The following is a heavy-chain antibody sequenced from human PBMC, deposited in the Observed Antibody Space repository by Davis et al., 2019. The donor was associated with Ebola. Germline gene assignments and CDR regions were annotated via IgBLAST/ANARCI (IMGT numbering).Heavy chain of an antibody. CDR2: MNPNSGNT. Sequence: AASVKVSCKASGGTFSSYAISWVRQAPGQGLEWMGWMNPNSGNTGYAQKFQGRVSMTRNTSISTAYMELSSLRPEDTAVYYCARGDIVATMGSWFDPWGQGVSVTVSS. CDR3: ARGDIVATMGSWFDP. J-gene: IGHJ5*02. CDR1: GGTFSSYA. V-gene: IGHV1-8*02. D-gene: IGHD5-12*01.